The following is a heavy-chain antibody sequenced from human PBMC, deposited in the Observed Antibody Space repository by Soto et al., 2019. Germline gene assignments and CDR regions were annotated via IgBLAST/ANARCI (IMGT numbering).Heavy chain of an antibody. CDR3: AYCNGGSCFEYFQH. CDR1: GFMFSVYW. D-gene: IGHD2-15*01. V-gene: IGHV3-7*01. Sequence: GALRLSFAASGFMFSVYWMSWVRQAPGKGPEWVASIKQDGSEIHYVDSVKGRFTISRDNVKNSLSLQMNSLRAEDTAVYYCAYCNGGSCFEYFQHWGQGTLVTVSS. J-gene: IGHJ1*01. CDR2: IKQDGSEI.